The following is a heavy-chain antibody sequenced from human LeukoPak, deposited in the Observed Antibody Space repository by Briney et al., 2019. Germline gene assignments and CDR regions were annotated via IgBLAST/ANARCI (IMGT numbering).Heavy chain of an antibody. CDR1: GYTFTSYY. CDR3: ARERMYYDSSGYYPHYYGMDV. J-gene: IGHJ6*02. CDR2: INPSGGST. Sequence: ASVKVSCKASGYTFTSYYMHWVRQAPGQGLEWMGIINPSGGSTSYAQKFQGRVTMTRDTSTSTVCMELSSLRSEDTAVYYCARERMYYDSSGYYPHYYGMDVWGQGTTVTVSS. V-gene: IGHV1-46*01. D-gene: IGHD3-22*01.